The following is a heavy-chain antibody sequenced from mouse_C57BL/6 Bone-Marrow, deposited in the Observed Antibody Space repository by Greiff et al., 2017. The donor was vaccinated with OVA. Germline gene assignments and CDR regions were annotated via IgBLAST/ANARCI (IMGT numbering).Heavy chain of an antibody. D-gene: IGHD2-4*01. J-gene: IGHJ3*01. CDR1: GYSITSGYY. CDR3: ARSDIHPFYDYEAWFAY. CDR2: ISYDGSN. V-gene: IGHV3-6*01. Sequence: ESGPGLVKPSQSLSLTCSVTGYSITSGYYWNWIRQFPGNKLEWMGYISYDGSNNYNPSLKNRISITRDTSKNQFFLKLNSVTTEDTATYYCARSDIHPFYDYEAWFAYWGQGTLVTVSA.